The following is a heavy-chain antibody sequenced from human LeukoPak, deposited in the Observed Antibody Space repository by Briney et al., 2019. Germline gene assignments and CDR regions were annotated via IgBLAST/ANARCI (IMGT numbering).Heavy chain of an antibody. V-gene: IGHV4-4*02. J-gene: IGHJ4*02. CDR3: ARHEGFSQKD. CDR1: GVSMSSNNW. Sequence: PSGTLSLTCAVSGVSMSSNNWWSWVRQPPGKGLEWIGKIHESGSTNYNPSLKSRVTISVDKSKDQFSLKLSSVTAADTAVYYCARHEGFSQKDWGQGTQVTVS. CDR2: IHESGST.